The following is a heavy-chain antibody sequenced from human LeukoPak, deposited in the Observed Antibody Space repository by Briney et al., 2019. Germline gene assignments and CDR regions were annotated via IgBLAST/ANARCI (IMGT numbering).Heavy chain of an antibody. CDR3: ARGPKYDRGSWLRTWYFDL. V-gene: IGHV4-34*01. CDR1: GGSFSGCY. D-gene: IGHD3-22*01. CDR2: INHAGST. J-gene: IGHJ2*01. Sequence: PSETLSLTCAVYGGSFSGCYWSWIRQPPGKGLEWIGEINHAGSTSYNPSLKSRVTISADTSKNQFSLKLSSVTAADTAVHYCARGPKYDRGSWLRTWYFDLWGRGTLVTVSS.